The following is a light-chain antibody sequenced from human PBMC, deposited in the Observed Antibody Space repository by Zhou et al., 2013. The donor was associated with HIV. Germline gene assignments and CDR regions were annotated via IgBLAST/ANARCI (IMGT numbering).Light chain of an antibody. Sequence: IQMTQSPSTLSASVGDRVTITCQASQSISGWLAWYQQKPGKAPKLLIYKASSLESGVPSRFSGSGSGTEFTLTISSLQPDDFATYYCQQCNTYPYTFGLGDQSWR. J-gene: IGKJ2*01. CDR1: QSISGW. CDR2: KAS. CDR3: QQCNTYPYT. V-gene: IGKV1-5*03.